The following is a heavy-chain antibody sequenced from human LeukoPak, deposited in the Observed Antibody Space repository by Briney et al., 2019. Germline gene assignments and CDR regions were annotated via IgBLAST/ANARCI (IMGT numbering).Heavy chain of an antibody. J-gene: IGHJ6*03. CDR3: AELGITMIGGV. CDR1: GFTFSSYE. D-gene: IGHD3-10*02. Sequence: PGGSLRLSCAASGFTFSSYEMNWVRQAPGKGLEWVSYISSSGSTIYYADSVKGRFTISRDNGKNSLYLQMNSLRAEDTAVYYCAELGITMIGGVWGKGTTVTIS. CDR2: ISSSGSTI. V-gene: IGHV3-48*03.